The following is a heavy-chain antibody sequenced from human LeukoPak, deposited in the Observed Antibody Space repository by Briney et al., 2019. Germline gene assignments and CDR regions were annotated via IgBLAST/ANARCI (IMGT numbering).Heavy chain of an antibody. Sequence: SETLSLTCTVSGGSISGYYWSWVRQPPGKGLEWIGYISNGGSSSYNPSLKSRGTMSVDTSKRQFSLNLTFVTAADTAVYYCAGAQRGYTHGYLGGGYFDYWGQGTLVTVSS. CDR2: ISNGGSS. CDR1: GGSISGYY. D-gene: IGHD5-18*01. J-gene: IGHJ4*02. CDR3: AGAQRGYTHGYLGGGYFDY. V-gene: IGHV4-59*12.